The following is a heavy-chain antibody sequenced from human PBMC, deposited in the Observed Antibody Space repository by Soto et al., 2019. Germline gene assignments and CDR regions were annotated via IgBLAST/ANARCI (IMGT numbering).Heavy chain of an antibody. J-gene: IGHJ4*02. Sequence: EVQLLESGGGLVQPGGSLSLSCAASGFTFSSYAMSWFRQAPGKGREWVSAISGSGGSTSYADSVKGRFTISRDNSKNTLYLQMNSLRAEDTAVYYCAKDVRQWLVLFYDYWGQGTLVTVSS. V-gene: IGHV3-23*01. CDR2: ISGSGGST. CDR1: GFTFSSYA. CDR3: AKDVRQWLVLFYDY. D-gene: IGHD6-19*01.